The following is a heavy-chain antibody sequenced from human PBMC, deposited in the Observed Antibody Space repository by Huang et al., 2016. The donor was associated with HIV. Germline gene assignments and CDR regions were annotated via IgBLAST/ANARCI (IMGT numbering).Heavy chain of an antibody. CDR3: AKPSGDYEFFDF. Sequence: QVHLEESGGGVVQPGRPLRLSCTASGFMFSTFGIDGVRQAAGKRRGWGAGISNDGSRKEYVDSVKGRFTISRDNSKNIVYLQMNSLRPEDTAVYYCAKPSGDYEFFDFWGQGTVVTVSS. D-gene: IGHD4-17*01. CDR1: GFMFSTFG. CDR2: ISNDGSRK. V-gene: IGHV3-30*18. J-gene: IGHJ4*02.